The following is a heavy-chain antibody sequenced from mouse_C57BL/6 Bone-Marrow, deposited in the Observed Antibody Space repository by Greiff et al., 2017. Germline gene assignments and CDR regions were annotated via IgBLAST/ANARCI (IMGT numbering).Heavy chain of an antibody. J-gene: IGHJ2*01. D-gene: IGHD3-1*01. V-gene: IGHV1-52*01. CDR1: GYTFTSYW. CDR3: ARSGSNY. CDR2: IDPSESET. Sequence: QVQLKESGAELVRPGSSVKLSCKASGYTFTSYWMHWVKQRPIQGLEWIGNIDPSESETHYNQKFKDKATLTVDKSSSAAYMQLSSLTSANSAVYYCARSGSNYWGQGTTLTVSS.